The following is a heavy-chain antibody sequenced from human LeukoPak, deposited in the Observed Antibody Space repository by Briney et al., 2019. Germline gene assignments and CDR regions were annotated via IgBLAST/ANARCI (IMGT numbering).Heavy chain of an antibody. Sequence: GRSLRLSCTASGFNFGAYAMSWVRQAPGKGLEWVGFVTSQAFGGRIEYAASVRGRFTISRDDSKSTDYLQMNSLKTEDTAVYFCTRNGRGCSSTSCYAGRFDPWGQGTQVTVSS. V-gene: IGHV3-49*04. CDR2: VTSQAFGGRI. CDR1: GFNFGAYA. D-gene: IGHD2-2*01. CDR3: TRNGRGCSSTSCYAGRFDP. J-gene: IGHJ5*02.